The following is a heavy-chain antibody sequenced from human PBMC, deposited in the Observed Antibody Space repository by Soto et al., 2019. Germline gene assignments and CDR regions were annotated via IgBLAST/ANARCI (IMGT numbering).Heavy chain of an antibody. D-gene: IGHD3-9*01. Sequence: QVQLVESGGGVVQPGRSLKLSCAASGFTFKNYAMHWVRQAPGKGLEWVAVISYDGSIEFYADSVKGRFTISRDDFKNTLFLQMGSLRVEDTAVYFCARGLRDLDWRLPLGYCGQGTLVTVSS. CDR2: ISYDGSIE. CDR1: GFTFKNYA. J-gene: IGHJ4*02. CDR3: ARGLRDLDWRLPLGY. V-gene: IGHV3-30-3*01.